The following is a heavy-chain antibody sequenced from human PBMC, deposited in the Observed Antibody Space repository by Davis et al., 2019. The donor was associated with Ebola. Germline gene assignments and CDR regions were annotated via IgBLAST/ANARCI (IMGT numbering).Heavy chain of an antibody. D-gene: IGHD5/OR15-5a*01. CDR3: ARFSRGTIESY. CDR2: IRQDGSDK. V-gene: IGHV3-7*01. J-gene: IGHJ4*02. Sequence: GESLKISCAVSPLTFSSYWMSWVRQAPGKGLEWVANIRQDGSDKDYVDSVKGRFTISRDNAQNSLYLQMNSLRAEDTAVYYCARFSRGTIESYWGQGTLVTVSS. CDR1: PLTFSSYW.